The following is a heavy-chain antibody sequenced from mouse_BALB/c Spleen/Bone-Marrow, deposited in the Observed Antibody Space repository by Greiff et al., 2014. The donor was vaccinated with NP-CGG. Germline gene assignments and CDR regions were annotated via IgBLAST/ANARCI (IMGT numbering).Heavy chain of an antibody. V-gene: IGHV14-3*02. J-gene: IGHJ4*01. CDR1: GFNIKDTY. CDR3: SIWYYDDLFALDY. Sequence: EVQLQQSGAELVKPGASVKLSCTASGFNIKDTYIYWVKQRPEQGLEWVGRIDPASGNTKYDPKFKGKATIAADTSSNTAYPQLSRLTCEDTAVYYCSIWYYDDLFALDYWGHGTSVTVSS. CDR2: IDPASGNT. D-gene: IGHD2-1*01.